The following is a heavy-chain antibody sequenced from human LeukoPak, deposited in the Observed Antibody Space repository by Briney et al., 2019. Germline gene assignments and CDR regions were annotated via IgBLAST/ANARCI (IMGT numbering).Heavy chain of an antibody. D-gene: IGHD6-6*01. CDR2: IRYDGNNE. Sequence: GGSLRLSCAASEFTFNSYGMHWVRQAPGKGLEWVAYIRYDGNNENYADSVKGRFTISRDNSKNTLYLQMNSLRPEDTAVYYCAHERVATRLFSTSPFDYWGQGTLVTVSS. CDR1: EFTFNSYG. CDR3: AHERVATRLFSTSPFDY. J-gene: IGHJ4*02. V-gene: IGHV3-30*02.